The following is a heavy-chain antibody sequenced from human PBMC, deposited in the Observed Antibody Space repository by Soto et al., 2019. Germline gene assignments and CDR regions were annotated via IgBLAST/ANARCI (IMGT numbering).Heavy chain of an antibody. CDR3: TRRPKAGAVGLGPPDL. V-gene: IGHV3-15*07. J-gene: IGHJ4*02. D-gene: IGHD1-26*01. CDR1: GYSFKDAW. CDR2: IKSIADGGTS. Sequence: EVNLVESGGGLVKPGGSLRLSCAASGYSFKDAWMNWVRQAPGKGLEWVGRIKSIADGGTSEYAPPVAGRFDISRDDSTFTLYLQMNSLQTEDTAVYYCTRRPKAGAVGLGPPDLWGRGTLVTVSA.